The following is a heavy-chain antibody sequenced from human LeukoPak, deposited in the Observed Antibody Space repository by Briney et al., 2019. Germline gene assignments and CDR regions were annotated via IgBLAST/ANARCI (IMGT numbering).Heavy chain of an antibody. D-gene: IGHD5-18*01. V-gene: IGHV4-38-2*02. CDR2: IYHSGST. Sequence: PSETLSLTCTVSGYSISSGYYWGWIRQPPGKGLEWIGSIYHSGSTYYNPSLKSRVTISVDTSKNQFSLKLRSVTAADTAVYYCARDRGAIEDGYRWFDPWGQGTLVTVSS. CDR3: ARDRGAIEDGYRWFDP. J-gene: IGHJ5*02. CDR1: GYSISSGYY.